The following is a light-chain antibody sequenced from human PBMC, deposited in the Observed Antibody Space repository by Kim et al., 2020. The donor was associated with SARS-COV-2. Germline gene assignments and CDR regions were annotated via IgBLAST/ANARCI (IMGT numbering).Light chain of an antibody. CDR3: AAWDDSLNGPV. J-gene: IGLJ2*01. V-gene: IGLV1-44*01. CDR2: SNS. CDR1: SSNIGSNP. Sequence: GQRVTMSCSGSSSNIGSNPVNWYQQLPGTAPKLLIYSNSEWPSGVPDRFSGSKSGTSASLAISGLQSEDEGDYYCAAWDDSLNGPVFGGGTQLTVL.